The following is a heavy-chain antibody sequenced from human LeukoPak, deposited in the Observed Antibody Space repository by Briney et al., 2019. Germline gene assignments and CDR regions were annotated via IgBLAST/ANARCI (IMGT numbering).Heavy chain of an antibody. CDR3: AGGGNDYVWGSYRFIDY. CDR2: ISAYNGNT. J-gene: IGHJ4*02. V-gene: IGHV1-18*01. D-gene: IGHD3-16*02. Sequence: GASVKVSCKASGYTFTSYGISWVRQAPGQGLEWMGWISAYNGNTNYAQKLQGRVTMTTDTSTSTAYMELRSLRSDDTAAYYCAGGGNDYVWGSYRFIDYWGQGTLVTVSS. CDR1: GYTFTSYG.